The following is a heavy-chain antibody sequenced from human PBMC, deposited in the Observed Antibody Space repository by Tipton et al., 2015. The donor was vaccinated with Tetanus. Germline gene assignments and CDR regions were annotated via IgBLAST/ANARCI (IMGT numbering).Heavy chain of an antibody. V-gene: IGHV4-39*01. CDR2: VYYDGSP. Sequence: TLSLTCTVSDDSMSSGTSYWGWVRQPPGKALEWLGTVYYDGSPYYNSSLKSRLTISVDTSKRQFFLRLTSVTAADTAVYYCARKAENWVDPWGQGTLVTVSS. CDR1: DDSMSSGTSY. CDR3: ARKAENWVDP. J-gene: IGHJ5*02.